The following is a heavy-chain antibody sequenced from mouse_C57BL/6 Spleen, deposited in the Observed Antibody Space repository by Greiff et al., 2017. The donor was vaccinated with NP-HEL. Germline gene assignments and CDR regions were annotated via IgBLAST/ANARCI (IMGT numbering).Heavy chain of an antibody. J-gene: IGHJ3*01. Sequence: QVQLQQSGPELVKPGASVKISCKASGYAFSSSWMNWVKQRPGKGLEWIGRIYPGDGDTNYNGKFKGKATLTADKSSSTAYMQLSSLTSEDSAVYFGASPPSGYVPGFAYWGQGTLVTVSA. V-gene: IGHV1-82*01. CDR1: GYAFSSSW. CDR2: IYPGDGDT. CDR3: ASPPSGYVPGFAY. D-gene: IGHD3-2*02.